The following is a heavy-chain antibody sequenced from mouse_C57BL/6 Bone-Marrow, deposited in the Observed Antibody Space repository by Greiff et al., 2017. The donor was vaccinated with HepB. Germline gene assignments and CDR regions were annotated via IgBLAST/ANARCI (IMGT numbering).Heavy chain of an antibody. V-gene: IGHV5-12*01. Sequence: EVNVVESGGGLVQPGGSLKLSCAASGFTFSDYYMYWVRQTPEKRLEWVAYISNGGGSTYYPDTVKGRFTISRDNAKNTLYLQMSRLKSEDTAMYYCARQGGYFYAMDYWGQGTSVTVSS. CDR3: ARQGGYFYAMDY. D-gene: IGHD2-3*01. J-gene: IGHJ4*01. CDR1: GFTFSDYY. CDR2: ISNGGGST.